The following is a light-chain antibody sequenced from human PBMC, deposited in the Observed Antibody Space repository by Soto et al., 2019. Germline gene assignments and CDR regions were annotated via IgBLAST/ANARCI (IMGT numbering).Light chain of an antibody. V-gene: IGKV1-8*01. CDR1: QGISSY. CDR2: DAS. J-gene: IGKJ1*01. Sequence: AIRMTQSPSALSASPGDRVTISCRASQGISSYLAWYQQKPGKAPKLLIYDASSLESGVPSRFSGSGSGTESPLTISSLQPDDFATYYCQQYNSYSTFGQGTKVDIK. CDR3: QQYNSYST.